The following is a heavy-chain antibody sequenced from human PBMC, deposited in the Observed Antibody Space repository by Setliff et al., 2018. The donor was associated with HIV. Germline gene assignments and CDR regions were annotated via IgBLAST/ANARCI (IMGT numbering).Heavy chain of an antibody. J-gene: IGHJ4*02. V-gene: IGHV2-5*02. CDR1: GFSLTTSAVG. CDR3: AHSLYCSSSNCSGLLFDY. D-gene: IGHD2-2*01. CDR2: IYWDDDK. Sequence: SGPTLVNPTQTLTLTCAFSGFSLTTSAVGVGWIRQPPGKALEWLALIYWDDDKRYRSPLKSRLTITKDTSKNQVVLTMTNMDPVDTATYYCAHSLYCSSSNCSGLLFDYWGQGTLVTVSS.